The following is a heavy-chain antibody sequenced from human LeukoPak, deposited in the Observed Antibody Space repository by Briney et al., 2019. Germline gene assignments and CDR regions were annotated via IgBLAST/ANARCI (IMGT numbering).Heavy chain of an antibody. CDR3: ARVSRASLWLPLDS. V-gene: IGHV4-39*01. J-gene: IGHJ4*02. D-gene: IGHD5-18*01. CDR1: GGSMSSSSTY. CDR2: IHSGGST. Sequence: KPSETLSLTCTVSGGSMSSSSTYWGWIRQPPGKGLDWIGTIHSGGSTYYNPSLKSRVSISVDTSKNQFSLNLSSVTAADRAVYYCARVSRASLWLPLDSWGQGTLVTVSS.